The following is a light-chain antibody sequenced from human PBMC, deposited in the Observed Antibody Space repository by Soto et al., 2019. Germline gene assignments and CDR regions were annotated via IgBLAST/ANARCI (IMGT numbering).Light chain of an antibody. CDR1: SSDIGNYDF. Sequence: QSVLTQPASVSGSPGQSITISCTGTSSDIGNYDFVSWYQQVPGTAPKAMIYEVSSRPSGVSNRFSGSKSGNTASLTISGLQAEDEADYYCISYTSDDVRYVFGTGTKLTVL. J-gene: IGLJ1*01. CDR2: EVS. CDR3: ISYTSDDVRYV. V-gene: IGLV2-14*01.